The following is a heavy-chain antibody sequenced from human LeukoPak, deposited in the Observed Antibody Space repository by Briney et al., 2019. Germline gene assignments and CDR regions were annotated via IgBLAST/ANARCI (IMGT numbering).Heavy chain of an antibody. CDR1: GFTFSSYW. J-gene: IGHJ4*02. D-gene: IGHD5-24*01. CDR3: ARVTGRNYYFDS. V-gene: IGHV3-7*01. CDR2: IKEDGSEK. Sequence: PGGSLRLSCAASGFTFSSYWMSWVRQAPGKGLEWVANIKEDGSEKYYVDSVKGRFTISRDNAEDSLYLQMNSLRAEDMAVYYCARVTGRNYYFDSWGQGTLVTVSP.